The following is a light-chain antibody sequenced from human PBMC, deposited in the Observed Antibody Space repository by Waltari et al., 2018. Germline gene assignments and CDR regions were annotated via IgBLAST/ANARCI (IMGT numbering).Light chain of an antibody. CDR1: QDISNY. J-gene: IGKJ4*01. V-gene: IGKV1-33*01. CDR3: QQYDNLPPRLT. CDR2: DAS. Sequence: DIQMTQSPSSLSASVGDSVTITCQASQDISNYLNWYQQKPWKAPKLLIYDASNLETGVPSRFSGSGSGTDFTLTISSLQPEDIATYYCQQYDNLPPRLTFGGGTKVEIK.